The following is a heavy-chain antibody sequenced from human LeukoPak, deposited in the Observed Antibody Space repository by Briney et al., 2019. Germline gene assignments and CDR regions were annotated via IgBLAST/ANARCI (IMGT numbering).Heavy chain of an antibody. Sequence: YSWVAIPQNTGKGLEWIGEINHSGSTNYNPSLKSRVTISVDTSKNQFSLKLSSVTAADTAVYYCAGTKVRGVKTPQYYYYYGMDVWGQGTTVTVSS. J-gene: IGHJ6*02. CDR3: AGTKVRGVKTPQYYYYYGMDV. CDR2: INHSGST. V-gene: IGHV4-34*01. D-gene: IGHD3-10*01. CDR1: YS.